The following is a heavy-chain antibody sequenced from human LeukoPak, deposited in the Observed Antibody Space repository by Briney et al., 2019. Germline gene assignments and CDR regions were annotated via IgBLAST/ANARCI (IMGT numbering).Heavy chain of an antibody. CDR1: GFSFRDFW. D-gene: IGHD5-12*01. J-gene: IGHJ4*02. V-gene: IGHV3-7*01. Sequence: GGSLRLSCAASGFSFRDFWMTWVRQAPGKGLEWVANINQGGSVKYYVDSVKGRFAISRDDAESSLYVQMNSLRDEDTAVYYCARFGYSGWNLEYWGQGTLVTVSS. CDR3: ARFGYSGWNLEY. CDR2: INQGGSVK.